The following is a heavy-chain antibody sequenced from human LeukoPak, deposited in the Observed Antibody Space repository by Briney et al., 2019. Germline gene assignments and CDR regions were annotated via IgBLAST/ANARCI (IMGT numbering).Heavy chain of an antibody. J-gene: IGHJ6*03. CDR2: IETSGNT. CDR3: ARGRGYSGYFGYYYMDV. Sequence: SETLSLTCTVPGGSISSYYWSWIRQPAGKGLEWIGRIETSGNTNYKPSLKSRVTMSVDTSKNQFSLKLSSVTAADTAVYYCARGRGYSGYFGYYYMDVWGKGTTVTISS. D-gene: IGHD5-12*01. CDR1: GGSISSYY. V-gene: IGHV4-4*07.